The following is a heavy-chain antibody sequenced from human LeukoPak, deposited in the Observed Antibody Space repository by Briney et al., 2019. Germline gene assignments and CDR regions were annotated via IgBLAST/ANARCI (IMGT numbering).Heavy chain of an antibody. Sequence: GESLKISCKGSGYSFTSYWISWVRQLPGKGLEWMGRIDPSDSYTNYSPSFQGHVTSSADKSISTAYLQWSSLKASDNAMYYCATYCSGGSCFYPHFDYWGQGTLVTVSS. CDR2: IDPSDSYT. CDR3: ATYCSGGSCFYPHFDY. J-gene: IGHJ4*02. D-gene: IGHD2-15*01. V-gene: IGHV5-10-1*01. CDR1: GYSFTSYW.